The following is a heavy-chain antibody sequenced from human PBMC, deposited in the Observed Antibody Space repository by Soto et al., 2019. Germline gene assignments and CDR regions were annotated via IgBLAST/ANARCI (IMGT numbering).Heavy chain of an antibody. V-gene: IGHV1-69*13. CDR1: GGNFRSEA. D-gene: IGHD3-9*01. CDR3: ARAQFSDILTADDHPFDV. CDR2: IIPMFSTP. J-gene: IGHJ6*02. Sequence: SVKVSCKASGGNFRSEAISWVRQAPGHGLEWMGRIIPMFSTPPYAPELQGRVTIIADESTTTVYMEMRGLTYSDTAGYYCARAQFSDILTADDHPFDVWRQGTPVTVAS.